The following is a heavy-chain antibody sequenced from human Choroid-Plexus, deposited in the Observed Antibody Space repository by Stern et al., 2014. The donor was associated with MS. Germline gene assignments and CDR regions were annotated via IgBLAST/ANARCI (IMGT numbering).Heavy chain of an antibody. V-gene: IGHV3-30*18. CDR1: GFTFGSWA. CDR2: VSYDGSNK. J-gene: IGHJ5*02. D-gene: IGHD2/OR15-2a*01. CDR3: AKDRQYLTYFFDH. Sequence: VQLEESGGGVVQPGRPLRVSCVPSGFTFGSWAMHWVRQAPGKALERVAGVSYDGSNKYYADSVKGRFTISRDNSQNTLYMQMSSLRPEDTAVYYCAKDRQYLTYFFDHWGQGSLVTVSS.